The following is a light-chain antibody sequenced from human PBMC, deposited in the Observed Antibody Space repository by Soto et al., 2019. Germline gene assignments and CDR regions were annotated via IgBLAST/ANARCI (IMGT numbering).Light chain of an antibody. CDR1: QSISNW. J-gene: IGKJ1*01. Sequence: DLQMTQSPSTLSASVGDRVTITCRASQSISNWLAWFQQKPGKPPKLLISGASSLERGVPSRFSGSASGTEFTLTINSLQPDDFATCYCQECNTDSRLFGQGTKVEIK. V-gene: IGKV1-5*01. CDR2: GAS. CDR3: QECNTDSRL.